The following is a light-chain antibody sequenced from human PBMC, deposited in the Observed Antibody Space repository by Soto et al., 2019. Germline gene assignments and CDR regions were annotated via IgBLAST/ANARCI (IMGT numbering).Light chain of an antibody. CDR3: SSYSISTAYL. V-gene: IGLV2-14*01. Sequence: QSALTQPASVSGSPGQSITICCTGTSSDVGGYDYVSWYQLHPGKAPKLMVFEVNNRPSGFSYRFSGSKSGNTASLTISGLQAEDEADYFCSSYSISTAYLFGTGTKLTVL. CDR2: EVN. J-gene: IGLJ1*01. CDR1: SSDVGGYDY.